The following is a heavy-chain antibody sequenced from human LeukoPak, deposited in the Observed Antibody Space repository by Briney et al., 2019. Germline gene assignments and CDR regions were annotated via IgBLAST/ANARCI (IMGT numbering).Heavy chain of an antibody. CDR3: ARTSLYATNHDAFDI. V-gene: IGHV1-8*01. Sequence: GASVKVSXKTSGYTFTNYEINWVRQASGQGLEWMGWLNPNNDNTAYAQKFQGRVTMTRDSSISTAYMELSSLTSEDTAVYYCARTSLYATNHDAFDIWGQGTMVTVSS. CDR2: LNPNNDNT. CDR1: GYTFTNYE. D-gene: IGHD2-8*01. J-gene: IGHJ3*02.